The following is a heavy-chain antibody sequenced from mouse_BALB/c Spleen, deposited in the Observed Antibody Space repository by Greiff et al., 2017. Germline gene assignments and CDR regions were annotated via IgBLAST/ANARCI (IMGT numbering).Heavy chain of an antibody. CDR3: ASFDGAMDY. D-gene: IGHD2-3*01. Sequence: VQLKESGAELVKPGASVKLSCTASGFNIKDTYMHWVKQRPEQGLEWIGRIDPANGNTKYDPKFQGKATITADTSSNTAYLQLSSLTSEDTAVYYCASFDGAMDYWGQGTSVTVSS. J-gene: IGHJ4*01. V-gene: IGHV14-3*02. CDR2: IDPANGNT. CDR1: GFNIKDTY.